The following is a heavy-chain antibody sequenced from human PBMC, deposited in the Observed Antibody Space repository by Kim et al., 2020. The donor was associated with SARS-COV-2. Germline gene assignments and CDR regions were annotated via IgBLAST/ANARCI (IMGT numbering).Heavy chain of an antibody. CDR3: ARTQADSSGYFDY. CDR1: GGSISSSNW. J-gene: IGHJ4*02. CDR2: IYHRWST. V-gene: IGHV4-4*02. Sequence: SETLSLTCAVSGGSISSSNWWSWVRQPPGKGLEWIGEIYHRWSTNYNPSLKSRGTISVDKSKNQFSLKLSSVTAADTAVYYCARTQADSSGYFDYWGQGTLVTVSS. D-gene: IGHD3-22*01.